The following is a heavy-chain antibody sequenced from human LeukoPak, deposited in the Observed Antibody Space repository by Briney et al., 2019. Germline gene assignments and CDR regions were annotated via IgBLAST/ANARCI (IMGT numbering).Heavy chain of an antibody. J-gene: IGHJ6*02. CDR2: ISSSSSYI. CDR1: GFTFSSYS. CDR3: ARSGSASPPYGMDV. V-gene: IGHV3-21*01. D-gene: IGHD3-10*01. Sequence: GGSLRLSCAASGFTFSSYSMNWVRQAPGKGLEWVSSISSSSSYIYYADSVKGRFTISRDNAKNSLYLQMNSLRAEDTAVYYCARSGSASPPYGMDVWGQGTTVTVSS.